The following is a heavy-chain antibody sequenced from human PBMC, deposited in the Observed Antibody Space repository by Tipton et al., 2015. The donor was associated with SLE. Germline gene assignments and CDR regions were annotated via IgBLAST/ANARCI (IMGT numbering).Heavy chain of an antibody. J-gene: IGHJ6*02. D-gene: IGHD2-21*01. Sequence: LRLSCTVSGGSIISYYWSWIRQPPGKGLEWIGYIHYSGVTYYYPSLKSRVTMSVDTSKNQFSLKLNSVTAADTAVHYCARHAEIPVMRYGMDVWGQGTTVSVSS. CDR3: ARHAEIPVMRYGMDV. CDR1: GGSIISYY. V-gene: IGHV4-59*08. CDR2: IHYSGVT.